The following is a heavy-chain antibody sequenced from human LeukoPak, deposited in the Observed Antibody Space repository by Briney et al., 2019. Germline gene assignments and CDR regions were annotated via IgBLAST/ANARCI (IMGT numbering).Heavy chain of an antibody. Sequence: GGSLRLSCAASGFTFSSYWMTWVRQAPGKGLEWLANIKEDGSEIYYVDSVKGRFTISRDNAKNSLYLQMNSLRAGDTAVYYCTRDYYDANRSFDYWGQGTLVTVSS. D-gene: IGHD3-3*01. CDR3: TRDYYDANRSFDY. V-gene: IGHV3-7*01. J-gene: IGHJ4*02. CDR1: GFTFSSYW. CDR2: IKEDGSEI.